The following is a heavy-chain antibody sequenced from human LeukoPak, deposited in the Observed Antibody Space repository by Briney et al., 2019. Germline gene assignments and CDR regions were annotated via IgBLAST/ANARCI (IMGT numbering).Heavy chain of an antibody. J-gene: IGHJ6*02. V-gene: IGHV4-30-4*01. D-gene: IGHD4-11*01. CDR2: IYHSGIT. CDR3: ARDRSTVDYYGLDA. Sequence: PSQTLSLTCTVSGGSISSGDFYWSWIRQPPEKGLEYIGYIYHSGITFYNPSLRSRVTVSIDTSKNQFSLKLSSVTAADTAVYYCARDRSTVDYYGLDAWGQGTTVIVSS. CDR1: GGSISSGDFY.